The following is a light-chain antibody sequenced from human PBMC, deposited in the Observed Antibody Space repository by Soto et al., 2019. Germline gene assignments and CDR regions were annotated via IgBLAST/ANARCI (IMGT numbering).Light chain of an antibody. Sequence: EIVLTQSPGSLSLSPGERATLSCRASQSVSFYLAWYQQKPGQAPRLLIYGASNRATGIPDRFSGSGSGTDFTLTISRLEPEDFAMYFCQQYVSSPQTFGQGTKVDIK. CDR2: GAS. J-gene: IGKJ1*01. CDR1: QSVSFY. CDR3: QQYVSSPQT. V-gene: IGKV3-20*01.